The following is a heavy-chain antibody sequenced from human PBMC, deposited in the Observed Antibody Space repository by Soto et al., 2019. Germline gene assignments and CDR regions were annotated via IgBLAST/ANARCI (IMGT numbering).Heavy chain of an antibody. J-gene: IGHJ4*02. CDR3: ARGPSGWFGYDY. Sequence: EVQLVESGGGLVQPGGSLRLSCAASGFTFSTSWMHWVRQAAGKGLVWVSRINSGASATNYADSVKGRFTISRDNAKNTLYLQMDSLTAEDTAVYYCARGPSGWFGYDYWGQGTLVSVS. D-gene: IGHD6-19*01. CDR2: INSGASAT. CDR1: GFTFSTSW. V-gene: IGHV3-74*01.